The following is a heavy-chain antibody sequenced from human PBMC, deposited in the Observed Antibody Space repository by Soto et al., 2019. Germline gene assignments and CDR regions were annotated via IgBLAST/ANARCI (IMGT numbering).Heavy chain of an antibody. D-gene: IGHD2-15*01. CDR2: IYCDDDK. V-gene: IGHV2-5*02. CDR1: GFSLSTSGVG. J-gene: IGHJ4*02. CDR3: THSHRWQQGVYDFDY. Sequence: QITLKESGPTLVKPTETLTLTYTCSGFSLSTSGVGVGWIRQPPGKALEWLTLIYCDDDKHYSPSLKSRLTIIKETSKNQVVLILTNMDPFDTATYYCTHSHRWQQGVYDFDYWGPGTLVTASS.